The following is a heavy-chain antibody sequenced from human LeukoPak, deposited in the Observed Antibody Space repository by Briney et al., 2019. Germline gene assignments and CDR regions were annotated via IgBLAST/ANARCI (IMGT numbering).Heavy chain of an antibody. J-gene: IGHJ6*03. CDR3: ARGTVYSSSPLHYYYYMDV. CDR1: GDSTSTGSYY. Sequence: PSETLSLTCTVSGDSTSTGSYYWGWIRQPPGKGLEWIGSIYFTGNTYYNPSLRSRVTISVDTSKNQFSLKLNSVTAADTAVYYCARGTVYSSSPLHYYYYMDVWGKGATVTVSS. CDR2: IYFTGNT. V-gene: IGHV4-39*07. D-gene: IGHD6-6*01.